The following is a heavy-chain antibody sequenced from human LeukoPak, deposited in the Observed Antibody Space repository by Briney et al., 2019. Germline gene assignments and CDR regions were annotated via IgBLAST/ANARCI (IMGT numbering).Heavy chain of an antibody. V-gene: IGHV3-30-3*01. CDR3: ARLSSSWPET. Sequence: PGGSLRLSCAASGFTFSSYAMHWVRQAPGKGLEWVAVISYDGSNKHYADSVKGRFTISRDNSKNTLYLQMNSLRAEDTAVYYCARLSSSWPETWGQGTLVTVSS. D-gene: IGHD6-13*01. CDR2: ISYDGSNK. J-gene: IGHJ5*02. CDR1: GFTFSSYA.